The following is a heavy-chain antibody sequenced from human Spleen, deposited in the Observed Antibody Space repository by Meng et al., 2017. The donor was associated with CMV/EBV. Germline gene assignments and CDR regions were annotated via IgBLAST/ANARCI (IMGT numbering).Heavy chain of an antibody. J-gene: IGHJ4*02. V-gene: IGHV3-72*01. CDR2: TRNKANSYTT. CDR1: GFIFSDHY. Sequence: GESLKISCAASGFIFSDHYMDWVRQAPGKGLEWVGRTRNKANSYTTEYAASVKGRFTISRDDSKNSLYLQMNSLKTEDTAVYYCARVKNYFDYWGQGTLVTVSS. CDR3: ARVKNYFDY.